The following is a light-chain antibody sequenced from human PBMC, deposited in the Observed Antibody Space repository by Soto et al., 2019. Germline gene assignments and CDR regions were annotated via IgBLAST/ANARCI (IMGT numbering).Light chain of an antibody. CDR1: QSITNY. CDR2: DAS. J-gene: IGKJ5*01. V-gene: IGKV1-39*01. CDR3: QQCYTTPRT. Sequence: EIQMTQSPSSLSASVGSRVTITCRASQSITNYLNWYKQKPGNAPRLLIYDASSLQSGVPSTFSGSGSGTAFTLTISSLQPEDFETYYGQQCYTTPRTFGQGTRLEI.